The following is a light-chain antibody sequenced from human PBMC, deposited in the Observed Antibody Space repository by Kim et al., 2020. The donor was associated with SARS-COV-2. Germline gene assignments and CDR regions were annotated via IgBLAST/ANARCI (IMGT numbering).Light chain of an antibody. Sequence: GQSVTISCTGTSSDVGGYNFVSWYQQHPGKAPKLVIYEVTRRPSGVPDRFSGSKSGNTASLTVSGLQSEDEAYYYCNSYAGNNHWVFGGGTQLTVL. J-gene: IGLJ3*02. V-gene: IGLV2-8*01. CDR3: NSYAGNNHWV. CDR2: EVT. CDR1: SSDVGGYNF.